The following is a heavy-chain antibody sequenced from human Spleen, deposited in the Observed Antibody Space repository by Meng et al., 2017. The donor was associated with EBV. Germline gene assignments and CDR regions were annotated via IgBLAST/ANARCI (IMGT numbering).Heavy chain of an antibody. J-gene: IGHJ5*02. Sequence: QCGAGPVEPQPLPLTVGGSGASFNGYYWSWNRQRPGKGLEWIGEINHSGSSTYSPSLKSRVTISVDTSKDQFSLRLSSVTAADTAVYYCARARIVARSPWFDPWGPGTLVTVSS. V-gene: IGHV4-34*01. CDR3: ARARIVARSPWFDP. CDR2: INHSGSS. CDR1: GASFNGYY. D-gene: IGHD6-6*01.